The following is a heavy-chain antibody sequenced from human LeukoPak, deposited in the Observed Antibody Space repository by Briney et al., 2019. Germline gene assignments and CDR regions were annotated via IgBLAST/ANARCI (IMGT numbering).Heavy chain of an antibody. CDR2: ISSSSSTI. J-gene: IGHJ5*02. V-gene: IGHV3-48*04. D-gene: IGHD6-19*01. CDR3: ARVDIGGWYWLDP. Sequence: GGSLRLSCAASGFTFSSYSMNWVRQAPGKGLEWVSYISSSSSTIYYADSVKGRFTISRDNAKNSLYLQMNSLRAEDTAVYYCARVDIGGWYWLDPWGQGTLVTVSS. CDR1: GFTFSSYS.